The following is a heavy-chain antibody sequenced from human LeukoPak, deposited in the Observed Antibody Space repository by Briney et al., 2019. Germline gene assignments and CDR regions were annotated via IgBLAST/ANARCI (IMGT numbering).Heavy chain of an antibody. CDR2: GHHRGSS. D-gene: IGHD3-3*01. V-gene: IGHV4-38-2*02. Sequence: SETLSLTCTVSGYSISTNYYWGWVRPPPGKGLEWIGSGHHRGSSFYNRSLKSRDTIPVDTSKNQFSLKVTYVTVADTAGYYFARKGSRGGSWSGSSLHSMDVWGKGTTVTVSS. CDR1: GYSISTNYY. CDR3: ARKGSRGGSWSGSSLHSMDV. J-gene: IGHJ6*03.